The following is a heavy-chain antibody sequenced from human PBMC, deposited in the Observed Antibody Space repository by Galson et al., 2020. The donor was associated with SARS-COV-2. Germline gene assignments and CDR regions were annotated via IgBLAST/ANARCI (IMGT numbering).Heavy chain of an antibody. V-gene: IGHV4-31*03. CDR3: ARSQIVVVPAAVYPNNWFDP. CDR2: IYYSGST. J-gene: IGHJ5*02. D-gene: IGHD2-2*01. Sequence: SETLSLTCTVSGGSISSGGYYWSWIRQHPGKGLEWIGYIYYSGSTYYNPSLKSRVTISVDTSKNQFSLKLSSVTAADTAVYYCARSQIVVVPAAVYPNNWFDPWGQGTLVTVSS. CDR1: GGSISSGGYY.